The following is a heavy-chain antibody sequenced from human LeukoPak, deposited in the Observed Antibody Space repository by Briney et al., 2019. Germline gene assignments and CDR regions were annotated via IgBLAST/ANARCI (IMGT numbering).Heavy chain of an antibody. CDR3: AYSSGNSFFDY. CDR1: GGSMSSYY. V-gene: IGHV4-59*12. Sequence: SETLSLTCTVSGGSMSSYYWSWIRQPPGKGLEWIGYIYYSGTTNYNPSLRSRATISVDTSKNQFSLKLSSVTAADTAVYYCAYSSGNSFFDYWGQGTLVTVSS. CDR2: IYYSGTT. J-gene: IGHJ4*02. D-gene: IGHD4-23*01.